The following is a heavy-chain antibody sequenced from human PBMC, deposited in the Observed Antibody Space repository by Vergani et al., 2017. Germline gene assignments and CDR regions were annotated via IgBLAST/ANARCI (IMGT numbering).Heavy chain of an antibody. CDR1: GGSISSGGYY. J-gene: IGHJ4*02. CDR2: IYYSGST. Sequence: QVQLQESGPGLVKPSQTLSLTCTVSGGSISSGGYYWSWIRQHPGKGLEWIGYIYYSGSTYYNPSLKSRVTISVDTSKNQFSLKLSSVTAADTAVYYCATGWYCSGGSCYSGGGWTFDYWGQGTLVTVAS. CDR3: ATGWYCSGGSCYSGGGWTFDY. V-gene: IGHV4-31*03. D-gene: IGHD2-15*01.